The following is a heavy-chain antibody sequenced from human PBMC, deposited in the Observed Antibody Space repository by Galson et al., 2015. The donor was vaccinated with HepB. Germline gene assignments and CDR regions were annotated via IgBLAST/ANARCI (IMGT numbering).Heavy chain of an antibody. D-gene: IGHD6-19*01. CDR2: ISYDGSNK. CDR3: AKYVEYSSGWYYFDY. Sequence: SLRLSCAASGFTFSSYAMHWVRQAPGKGLEWVAVISYDGSNKYYADSVKGRFTISRDNSKNTLYLQMNSLRAEDTAVYYCAKYVEYSSGWYYFDYWGQGTLVTVSS. CDR1: GFTFSSYA. V-gene: IGHV3-30*04. J-gene: IGHJ4*02.